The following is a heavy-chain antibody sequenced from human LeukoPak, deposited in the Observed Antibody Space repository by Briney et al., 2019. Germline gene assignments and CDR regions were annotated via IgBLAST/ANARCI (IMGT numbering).Heavy chain of an antibody. CDR2: INPNSGGT. D-gene: IGHD3-3*01. CDR3: ARDGITIFGVVTTSYYYYGMDV. Sequence: ASVKVSCKASGYTFTGYYMHWVRQAPGQGLEWMGWINPNSGGTNYAQKFQGRVTMTRNTSISTAYMELSSLRSEDTAVYYCARDGITIFGVVTTSYYYYGMDVWGQGTTVTVSS. CDR1: GYTFTGYY. J-gene: IGHJ6*02. V-gene: IGHV1-2*02.